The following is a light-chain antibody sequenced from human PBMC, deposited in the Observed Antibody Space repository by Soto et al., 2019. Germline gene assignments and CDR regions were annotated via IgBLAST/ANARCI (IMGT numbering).Light chain of an antibody. CDR1: SSDVGSYNL. CDR3: CSYAGSSTFVV. J-gene: IGLJ2*01. CDR2: EVS. Sequence: QSALTQPASVSGSPGQSITISCTGTSSDVGSYNLDSWYQQHPGKAPKLMIYEVSKRPSGVSNRFSGSKSGNTASLTISGLQAEDETDYYCCSYAGSSTFVVFGRGTKLTVL. V-gene: IGLV2-23*02.